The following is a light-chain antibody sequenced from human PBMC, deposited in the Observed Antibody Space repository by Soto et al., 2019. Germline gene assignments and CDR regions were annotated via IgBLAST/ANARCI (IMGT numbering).Light chain of an antibody. Sequence: DIQMTQSPSTLSASVGDRVTITCRASQSISSWLAWYQQKPGKAPKLLIYDASRLESGVPSRFSGSGSGTELPLTISSLQPDDFATYYCQQYNSYSRTFGQGPKVEIK. CDR2: DAS. J-gene: IGKJ1*01. CDR3: QQYNSYSRT. CDR1: QSISSW. V-gene: IGKV1-5*01.